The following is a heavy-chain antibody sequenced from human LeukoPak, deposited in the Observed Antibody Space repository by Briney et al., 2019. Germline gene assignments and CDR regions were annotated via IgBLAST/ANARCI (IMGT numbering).Heavy chain of an antibody. Sequence: PGRSLRLSCTACGFNFGDYAMSGVGQAPGRGREGVGVIRSNAYGGTAEYAASVKGRFTISRDDSKSIAYLQMTSLKTEDTAVYYCTRPQSSITIFGVVIAYNWYDPRGQRTLVTVST. CDR2: IRSNAYGGTA. CDR1: GFNFGDYA. J-gene: IGHJ5*02. CDR3: TRPQSSITIFGVVIAYNWYDP. D-gene: IGHD3-3*01. V-gene: IGHV3-49*04.